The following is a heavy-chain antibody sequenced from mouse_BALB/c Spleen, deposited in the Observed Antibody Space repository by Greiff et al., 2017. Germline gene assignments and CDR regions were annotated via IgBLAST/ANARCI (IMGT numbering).Heavy chain of an antibody. CDR2: ISYSGST. CDR1: GDSITSGY. Sequence: EVHLVESGPSLVKPSQTLSLTCSVTGDSITSGYWNWIRKFPGNKLEYMGYISYSGSTYYNPSLKSRISITRDTSKNQYYLQLNSVTTEDTATYYCARYYDYDVPYAMDYWGQGTSVTVSS. CDR3: ARYYDYDVPYAMDY. V-gene: IGHV3-8*02. D-gene: IGHD2-4*01. J-gene: IGHJ4*01.